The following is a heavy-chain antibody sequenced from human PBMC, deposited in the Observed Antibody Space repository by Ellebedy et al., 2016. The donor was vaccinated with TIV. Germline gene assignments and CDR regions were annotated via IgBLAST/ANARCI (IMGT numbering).Heavy chain of an antibody. CDR1: GFSFRSYW. V-gene: IGHV3-7*01. CDR3: ATDGSYGDYLSPTHAFVM. CDR2: INQGGSER. J-gene: IGHJ3*02. Sequence: GESLKISCGSSGFSFRSYWMTWVRQAPGKGLEWVANINQGGSERHYVDSVKGRFTISRDNAKNSLYLEMNSRRAEDTAVYYCATDGSYGDYLSPTHAFVMWGQGTMVAVSS. D-gene: IGHD4-17*01.